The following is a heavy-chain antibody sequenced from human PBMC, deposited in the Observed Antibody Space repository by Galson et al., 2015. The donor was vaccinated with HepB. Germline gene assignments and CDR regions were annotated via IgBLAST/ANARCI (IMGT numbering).Heavy chain of an antibody. J-gene: IGHJ6*03. CDR3: AKAPGDILYYMDV. CDR1: GFTFSSSL. CDR2: ITEGGGST. D-gene: IGHD3-10*01. Sequence: SLRLSCAASGFTFSSSLMTWVRQAPGTGLERVSVITEGGGSTYYADSVKGRFIVSRDNSKNALYLQMNSLRVEDTAVYYCAKAPGDILYYMDVWGKGTTVTVSS. V-gene: IGHV3-23*01.